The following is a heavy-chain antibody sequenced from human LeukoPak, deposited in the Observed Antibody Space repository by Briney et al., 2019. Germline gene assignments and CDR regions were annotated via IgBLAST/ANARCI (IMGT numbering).Heavy chain of an antibody. CDR1: GYTFTGYY. CDR3: TSPREGYNSGFDY. CDR2: INPNSGGT. Sequence: ASVKVSCKASGYTFTGYYMHWVRQAPGQGLEWMGWINPNSGGTNYAQKFQGRVTMTRDTSISTAYMELSRLRSDDTAVYYCTSPREGYNSGFDYWGQGTLVTVSS. J-gene: IGHJ4*02. D-gene: IGHD5-24*01. V-gene: IGHV1-2*02.